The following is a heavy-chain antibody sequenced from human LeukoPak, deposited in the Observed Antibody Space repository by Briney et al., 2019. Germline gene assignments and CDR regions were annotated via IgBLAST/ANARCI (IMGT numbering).Heavy chain of an antibody. D-gene: IGHD2-8*02. CDR3: ARDSNTDWYFDL. Sequence: GGSLGLSCATSGFTLRYYQMNWVRQAPGKGLEWVSYINVVNGAIYYADSVKGRFTISRDNAKNTVYLQMNSLRVEDTAVYYCARDSNTDWYFDLWGRGTLVTVSS. CDR2: INVVNGAI. V-gene: IGHV3-48*04. CDR1: GFTLRYYQ. J-gene: IGHJ2*01.